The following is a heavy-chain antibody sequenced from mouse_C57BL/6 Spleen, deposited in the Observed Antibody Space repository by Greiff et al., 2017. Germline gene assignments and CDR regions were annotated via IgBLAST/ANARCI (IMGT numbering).Heavy chain of an antibody. V-gene: IGHV1-82*01. Sequence: VQLQQSGPELVKPGASVKISCKASGYAFSSSWMNWVKQRPGKGLEWIGRIYPGDGDTNYNGKFKGKATLTADKSSSTAYMQLSSLTSEDSAVYFCAIYSNYRYVDYWGQGTTLTVSS. CDR3: AIYSNYRYVDY. D-gene: IGHD2-5*01. J-gene: IGHJ2*01. CDR1: GYAFSSSW. CDR2: IYPGDGDT.